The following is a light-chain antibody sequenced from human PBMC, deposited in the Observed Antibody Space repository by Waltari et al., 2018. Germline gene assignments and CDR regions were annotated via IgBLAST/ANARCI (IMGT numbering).Light chain of an antibody. J-gene: IGKJ4*01. CDR3: QQHNNWPLT. CDR2: GAS. CDR1: QSVDSN. V-gene: IGKV3-15*01. Sequence: DILMPPSASPLSASPGKTATLSCTSSQSVDSNLAWYQQKPGQAPRLLISGASTGATGVPARFSGSGSGTEFTLTISSLQSEDFAIYYCQQHNNWPLTFGGGTKVESK.